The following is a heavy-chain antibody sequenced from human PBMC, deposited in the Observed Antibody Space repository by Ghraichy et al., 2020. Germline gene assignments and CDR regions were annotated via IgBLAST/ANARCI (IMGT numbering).Heavy chain of an antibody. CDR2: IYYSGST. CDR3: ARGYCSSTSCYEGDAFDI. CDR1: GGSISSSSYY. V-gene: IGHV4-39*01. Sequence: SETLSLTYTVSGGSISSSSYYWGWIRQPPGKGLEWIGSIYYSGSTYYNPSLKSRVTISVDTSKNQFSLKLSSVTAADTAVYYCARGYCSSTSCYEGDAFDIWGQGTMVTVSS. J-gene: IGHJ3*02. D-gene: IGHD2-2*01.